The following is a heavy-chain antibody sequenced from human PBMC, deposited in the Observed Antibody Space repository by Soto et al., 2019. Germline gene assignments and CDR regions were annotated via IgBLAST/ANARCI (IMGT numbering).Heavy chain of an antibody. CDR1: GFIFQNFG. D-gene: IGHD6-13*01. J-gene: IGHJ4*02. Sequence: PVGSLRLSCEASGFIFQNFGMHWVRQAPGKGLEWLGVVSSDGGRRYYADSVRGRLNISRDNPKNTLHLQLDRLSADDTAVYYCAKSWNIDFSATWYAHDYWGQGT. CDR3: AKSWNIDFSATWYAHDY. CDR2: VSSDGGRR. V-gene: IGHV3-30*18.